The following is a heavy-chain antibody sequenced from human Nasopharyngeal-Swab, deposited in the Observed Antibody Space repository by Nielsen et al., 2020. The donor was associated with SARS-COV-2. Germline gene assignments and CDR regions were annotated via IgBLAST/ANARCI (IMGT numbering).Heavy chain of an antibody. CDR3: AKRPTGSTFGD. V-gene: IGHV3-23*01. CDR1: GFTFSSYA. CDR2: ISGSGGST. Sequence: GESLKISCAASGFTFSSYAMSRVRQAPGKGLEWVSAISGSGGSTYYADSVKGRFTISRDNSKNTLYLQMNSLRAEDTAVYYCAKRPTGSTFGDWGQGTLVTVSS. D-gene: IGHD3-16*01. J-gene: IGHJ4*02.